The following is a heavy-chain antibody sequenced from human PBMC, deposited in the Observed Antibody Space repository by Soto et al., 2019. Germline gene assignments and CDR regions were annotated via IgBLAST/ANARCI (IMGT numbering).Heavy chain of an antibody. CDR1: GFTFSSYW. CDR3: ASARTAIFDYYYMDV. CDR2: IKQDGSEK. V-gene: IGHV3-7*01. D-gene: IGHD3-3*01. J-gene: IGHJ6*03. Sequence: GGSLRLSCAASGFTFSSYWMSWVRQAPGKGLEWVANIKQDGSEKYYVDSVKGRFTISRDNAKNSLHLQMNSLRAEDTAVYYCASARTAIFDYYYMDVWGKGTTVTVSS.